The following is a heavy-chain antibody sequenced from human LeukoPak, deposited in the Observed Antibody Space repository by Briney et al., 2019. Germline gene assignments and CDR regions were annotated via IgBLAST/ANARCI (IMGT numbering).Heavy chain of an antibody. CDR2: IYYSGST. J-gene: IGHJ6*02. Sequence: PSGTLSLTCTVSGGSISSYYWSWIRQPPGKGLEWIGYIYYSGSTNYNPSLKSRVTISVDTSKNQFSLKLSSVTAADTAVYYCASGYSSGWYKGYGMDVWGQGTTVTVSS. V-gene: IGHV4-59*08. CDR3: ASGYSSGWYKGYGMDV. CDR1: GGSISSYY. D-gene: IGHD6-19*01.